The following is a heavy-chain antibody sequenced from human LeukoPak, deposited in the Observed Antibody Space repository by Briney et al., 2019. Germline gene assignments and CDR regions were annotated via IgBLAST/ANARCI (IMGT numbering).Heavy chain of an antibody. Sequence: ASVKVSCKASGYTFTGYYMHWVRQAPGQGLEWMGWINPNSGGTNYAQKFQGRVTMTRDTSISTAYMELSRLRSDDTAVYYRARSNQAYSGSYSVDYWGQGTLVTVSS. J-gene: IGHJ4*02. CDR1: GYTFTGYY. CDR3: ARSNQAYSGSYSVDY. CDR2: INPNSGGT. D-gene: IGHD1-26*01. V-gene: IGHV1-2*02.